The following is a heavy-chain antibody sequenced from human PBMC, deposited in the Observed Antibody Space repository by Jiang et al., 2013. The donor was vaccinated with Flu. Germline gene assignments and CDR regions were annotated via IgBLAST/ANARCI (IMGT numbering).Heavy chain of an antibody. Sequence: GAEVKKPGASVKVSCKTSGYSFTTYSMHWVRQAPGQRLEWMGWINGGNGDTKYSQKFQGRVSITRDTSASTAYMELSSLKSEDTAVYYCARHLGIVLDYYYYYGMDVWGQGPRSP. CDR2: INGGNGDT. CDR1: GYSFTTYS. V-gene: IGHV1-3*01. J-gene: IGHJ6*02. CDR3: ARHLGIVLDYYYYYGMDV. D-gene: IGHD2-8*01.